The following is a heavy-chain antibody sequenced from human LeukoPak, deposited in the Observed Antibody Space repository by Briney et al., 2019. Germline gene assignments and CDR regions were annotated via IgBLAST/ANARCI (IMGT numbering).Heavy chain of an antibody. CDR3: VRVSPRVGDHWIDY. CDR1: GGSISSSSYY. D-gene: IGHD1-26*01. CDR2: VYHSGNT. Sequence: PSETLSLTCTVSGGSISSSSYYWGWIRQPPGKGLEWIGNVYHSGNTYYNPSLKSRVTISLDTSKNQFSLRLTSVTAADTAVYFCVRVSPRVGDHWIDYWGQGTLVTASS. V-gene: IGHV4-39*07. J-gene: IGHJ4*02.